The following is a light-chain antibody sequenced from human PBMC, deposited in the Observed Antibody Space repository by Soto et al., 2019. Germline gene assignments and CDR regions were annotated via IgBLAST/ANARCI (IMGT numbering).Light chain of an antibody. CDR2: EVT. Sequence: QSALTQPASVSGSPGQSITISCTGTINDVGGYNFVSWYQQYPGKAPKLMIYEVTNQPSGVSNRFSGSKSGNTASLTISGLQAEDEADYYCSSYTGTNTRVFGTGTKLTVL. V-gene: IGLV2-14*01. J-gene: IGLJ1*01. CDR1: INDVGGYNF. CDR3: SSYTGTNTRV.